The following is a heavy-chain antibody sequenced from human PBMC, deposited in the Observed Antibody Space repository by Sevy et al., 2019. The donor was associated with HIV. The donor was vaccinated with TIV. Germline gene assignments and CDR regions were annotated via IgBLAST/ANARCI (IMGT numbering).Heavy chain of an antibody. CDR2: LKSKASGGTL. CDR1: GFTFGDYA. CDR3: TRWKGDPSIFDY. D-gene: IGHD1-1*01. Sequence: GGSLRLSCAASGFTFGDYAMNWVRQAPGKGLEWVAFLKSKASGGTLHHAASVQGRFTISRDDSKNIAYLQMNDLKTEDTAVYYCTRWKGDPSIFDYWGQGALVTVSP. V-gene: IGHV3-49*04. J-gene: IGHJ4*02.